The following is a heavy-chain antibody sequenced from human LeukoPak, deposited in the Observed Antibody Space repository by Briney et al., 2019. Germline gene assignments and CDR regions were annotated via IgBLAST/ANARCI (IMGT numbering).Heavy chain of an antibody. CDR2: ISRSSSTI. V-gene: IGHV3-48*02. CDR1: GFTFSSYY. Sequence: PGGPLRLSCAGSGFTFSSYYMIWVRQAPGKGLEWVSYISRSSSTIYYADSVKGRFTISRDNAKNSLYLQMNSLRDEDTAVYYCARDQFYAFDIWGQGTMVTVSS. CDR3: ARDQFYAFDI. J-gene: IGHJ3*02.